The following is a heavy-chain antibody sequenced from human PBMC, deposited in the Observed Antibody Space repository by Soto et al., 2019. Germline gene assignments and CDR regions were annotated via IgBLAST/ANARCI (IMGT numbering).Heavy chain of an antibody. D-gene: IGHD2-15*01. Sequence: EVQLVESGGGLVKPGGSLRLSCAASGFTFSSYSMNWVRQAPGKRLEWVSSISSSSSYIYYADSVKGRFTISRDNAKNLVYLQMTSLRAEGTAVYYCGREGGYGSGGSCYTDSNYYYGMDVWGQWTAATVSS. CDR1: GFTFSSYS. V-gene: IGHV3-21*01. CDR2: ISSSSSYI. CDR3: GREGGYGSGGSCYTDSNYYYGMDV. J-gene: IGHJ6*02.